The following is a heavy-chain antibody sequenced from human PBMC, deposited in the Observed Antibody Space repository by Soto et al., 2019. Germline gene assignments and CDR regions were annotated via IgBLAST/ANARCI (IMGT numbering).Heavy chain of an antibody. CDR3: ARDPHFAGVGAPSS. CDR1: GFTFSSYA. D-gene: IGHD1-26*01. V-gene: IGHV3-30-3*01. J-gene: IGHJ5*02. CDR2: ISYDGSNK. Sequence: QVQLVESGGGVVQPGRSLRLSCAASGFTFSSYAMHWVRQAPGKGLEWVAVISYDGSNKYYADSVKGRFTISRDNSKNTLYLQMNSLRAEDTAVYYCARDPHFAGVGAPSSWGQGTLVTVSS.